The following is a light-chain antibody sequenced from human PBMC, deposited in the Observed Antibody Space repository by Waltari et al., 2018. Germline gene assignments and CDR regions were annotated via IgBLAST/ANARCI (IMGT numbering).Light chain of an antibody. Sequence: VLTQSPGTLSLSPGERATLSCRASQSVGSDYLAWYQQKPGQAPGLLIYGASSRATGIPDRFTASGSGADFTLTISRLEPEDFAVYYCHHYGSSRTFGQGTKVEI. CDR3: HHYGSSRT. V-gene: IGKV3-20*01. CDR1: QSVGSDY. J-gene: IGKJ1*01. CDR2: GAS.